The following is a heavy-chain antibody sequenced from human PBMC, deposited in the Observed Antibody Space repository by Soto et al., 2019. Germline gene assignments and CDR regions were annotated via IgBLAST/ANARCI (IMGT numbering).Heavy chain of an antibody. D-gene: IGHD3-3*01. Sequence: DVQLLESGGDLVQPGGSLRLSCAASGFTFSSYAMSWVRQAPGKGLEWVCSMNGAGRSSYDADSAKGRFTISRDNSKNTLYLQMNNLRAEDTALYYCAKGPIFGVENIYDYWGQGTLVTVSS. CDR1: GFTFSSYA. CDR3: AKGPIFGVENIYDY. CDR2: MNGAGRSS. V-gene: IGHV3-23*01. J-gene: IGHJ4*02.